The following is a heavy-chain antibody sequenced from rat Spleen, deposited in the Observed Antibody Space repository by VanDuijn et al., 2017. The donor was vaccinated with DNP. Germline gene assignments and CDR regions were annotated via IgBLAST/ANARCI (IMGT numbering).Heavy chain of an antibody. CDR2: IIFDGSGT. CDR1: GFTFSDYA. D-gene: IGHD1-6*01. V-gene: IGHV5S10*01. Sequence: EVQLVESGGGLVQPGRSLKLSCPASGFTFSDYAMTWVRQSPRKGLEWLATIIFDGSGTYHRDSVKGRFTISRDNAKSTLYLQMDSLRSEDTATYYCATEDYGYPFAYWGQGVMVTVSS. CDR3: ATEDYGYPFAY. J-gene: IGHJ2*01.